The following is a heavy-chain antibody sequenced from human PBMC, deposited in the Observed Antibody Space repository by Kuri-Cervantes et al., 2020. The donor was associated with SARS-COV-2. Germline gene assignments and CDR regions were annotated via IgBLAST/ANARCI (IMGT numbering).Heavy chain of an antibody. J-gene: IGHJ6*02. CDR1: GFTFSSYW. CDR3: ARGPRHYGSGSYYPFYGMDV. V-gene: IGHV3-7*01. Sequence: GGSLRLSCAASGFTFSSYWMSWVRQAPGKGLEWVANIKQDGSEKYYVDSVKGRFTISRDNAKNSLYLQMNSLRAEDTAVYYCARGPRHYGSGSYYPFYGMDVWGQGTMVTVAS. CDR2: IKQDGSEK. D-gene: IGHD3-10*01.